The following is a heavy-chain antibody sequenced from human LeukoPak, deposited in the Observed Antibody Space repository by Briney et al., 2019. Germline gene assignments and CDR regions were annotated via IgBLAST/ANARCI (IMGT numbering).Heavy chain of an antibody. CDR3: AREHRGYSYGYSYYFDY. CDR2: IKQDGSEK. Sequence: GGSLRLSCAASGFTFSRYWMSWVRQAPRKGLEWVANIKQDGSEKYYADSVKGRFTISRDNAKNSLYLQMNSLRAEDTAVYYCAREHRGYSYGYSYYFDYWGQGTLVTVSS. D-gene: IGHD5-18*01. V-gene: IGHV3-7*01. CDR1: GFTFSRYW. J-gene: IGHJ4*02.